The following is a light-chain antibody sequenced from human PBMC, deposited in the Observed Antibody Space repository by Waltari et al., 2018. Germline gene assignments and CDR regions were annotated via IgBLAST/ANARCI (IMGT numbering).Light chain of an antibody. CDR3: LSYAATVSFG. CDR1: SSDVGNNNH. J-gene: IGLJ2*01. Sequence: QPALTQPASVSGSPGQSITISCTGTSSDVGNNNHVCWYQKHPDKVPKLIIYELSERPSGVCDLFSGSKSGNTASLTISGLQAEDAADYYCLSYAATVSFGFGGGTKLTVL. CDR2: ELS. V-gene: IGLV2-23*02.